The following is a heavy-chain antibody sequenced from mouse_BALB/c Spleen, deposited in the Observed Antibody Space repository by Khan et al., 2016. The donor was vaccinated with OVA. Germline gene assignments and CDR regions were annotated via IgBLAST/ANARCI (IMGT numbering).Heavy chain of an antibody. CDR3: AREVIYSGFYAMDY. V-gene: IGHV1-63*02. J-gene: IGHJ4*01. CDR1: GYTFTDFW. D-gene: IGHD1-2*01. CDR2: ISPGGGYI. Sequence: QVQLQQSGAELVRPGTSVKISCRASGYTFTDFWLGWVKQRPGHGLEWIGDISPGGGYINYNEKFKGKATLTADTSSSHAYIQLSSLTSEDSAVYFCAREVIYSGFYAMDYWGQGTSVTVSS.